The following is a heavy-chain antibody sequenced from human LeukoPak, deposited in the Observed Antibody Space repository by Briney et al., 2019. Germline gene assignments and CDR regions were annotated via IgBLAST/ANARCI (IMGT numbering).Heavy chain of an antibody. Sequence: GGSLRLSCAASGFSFRSHGMNWVRQAPGKGLEWVSGISPRGDITYKGSVRGRFTISRDNFKNTVSLQLNSLRAEDTAMYYCAKDDDWGRFNHWGQGTLVTVSS. J-gene: IGHJ1*01. CDR1: GFSFRSHG. D-gene: IGHD3-16*01. CDR3: AKDDDWGRFNH. CDR2: ISPRGDIT. V-gene: IGHV3-23*01.